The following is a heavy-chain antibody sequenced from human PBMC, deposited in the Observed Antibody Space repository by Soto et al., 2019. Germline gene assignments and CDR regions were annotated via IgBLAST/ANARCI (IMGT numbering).Heavy chain of an antibody. V-gene: IGHV4-59*01. CDR3: ARVSRYTAPDY. Sequence: SETLSLTCTVSIGSISSYYWTWIRQPPGKGLEYIGYISYNGITNYNPSLKSRVTISVDTSKNLFSLKMSSVTDADTAVYYCARVSRYTAPDYWGQGTLVTVSS. J-gene: IGHJ4*02. CDR2: ISYNGIT. D-gene: IGHD3-16*02. CDR1: IGSISSYY.